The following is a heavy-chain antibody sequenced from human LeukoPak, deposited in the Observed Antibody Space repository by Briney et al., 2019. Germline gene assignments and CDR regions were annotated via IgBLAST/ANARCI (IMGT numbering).Heavy chain of an antibody. Sequence: ASVKVSCKASGYTVSGFYVHWVRQAPGQGLEWMGWISAYNGNTNYAQKLQGRVTMTTDTSTSTAYMELRSLRSDDTAVYYCARDSVVVTALLYMDVWGKGTTVTVSS. CDR2: ISAYNGNT. J-gene: IGHJ6*03. V-gene: IGHV1-18*04. D-gene: IGHD2-21*02. CDR3: ARDSVVVTALLYMDV. CDR1: GYTVSGFY.